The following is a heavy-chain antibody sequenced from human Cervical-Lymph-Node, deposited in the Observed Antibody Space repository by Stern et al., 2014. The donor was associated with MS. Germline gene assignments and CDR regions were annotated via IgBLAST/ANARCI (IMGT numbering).Heavy chain of an antibody. CDR3: ARGVGVRDYQLGY. Sequence: VQLVESGAEVKKPGASVKVSCKASGYTFNSYDINWVRQATGKGLEWMGGMNPNSGNTGYAQKFQGRVTMTRNTSISTAYMELSSLRSEDTAVYYCARGVGVRDYQLGYWGQGILVTVSS. V-gene: IGHV1-8*01. CDR2: MNPNSGNT. D-gene: IGHD2-2*01. J-gene: IGHJ4*02. CDR1: GYTFNSYD.